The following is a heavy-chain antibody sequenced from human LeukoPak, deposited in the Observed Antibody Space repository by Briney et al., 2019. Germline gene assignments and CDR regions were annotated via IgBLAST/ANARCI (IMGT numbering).Heavy chain of an antibody. D-gene: IGHD5-18*01. J-gene: IGHJ4*02. V-gene: IGHV4-61*02. CDR3: ARAWGYSYGYDY. Sequence: SQTLSLTCTVSGGSISSGSYYWSWIRQPAGKGLEWIGRIYTSGSTNYNPSLKSRVTISVDTSKNQFSLKLSSVTAADTAVYYCARAWGYSYGYDYWGQGTLVTVSS. CDR2: IYTSGST. CDR1: GGSISSGSYY.